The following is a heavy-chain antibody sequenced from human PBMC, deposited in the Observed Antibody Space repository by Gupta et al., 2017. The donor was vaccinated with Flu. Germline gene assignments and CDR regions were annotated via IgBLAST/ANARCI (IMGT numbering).Heavy chain of an antibody. D-gene: IGHD3-16*01. CDR1: GGSISTSNW. Sequence: QVQLQASGPGLVKPSGTLSLTCAVSGGSISTSNWWSWVRQPPGQGLEWIGEICQGGNTNYNPSLKTRVNISVDKSKHRFSLKLGSGTAAATAVYDWARGEFVRGEVGVNGCDPWGQGTWGTVSP. J-gene: IGHJ5*02. CDR2: ICQGGNT. V-gene: IGHV4-4*02. CDR3: ARGEFVRGEVGVNGCDP.